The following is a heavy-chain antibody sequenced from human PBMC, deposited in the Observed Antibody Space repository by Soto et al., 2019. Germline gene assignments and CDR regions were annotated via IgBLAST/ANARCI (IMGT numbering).Heavy chain of an antibody. CDR3: ANGSKNVLRYFDWLLSYGMDV. CDR2: ISCSGGST. J-gene: IGHJ6*02. D-gene: IGHD3-9*01. CDR1: GFTFSSYA. Sequence: GGSLRLSCAASGFTFSSYAMSWVRQAPGKGLEWVSAISCSGGSTYFADSVKGRFTISRDNSKNTLYLQINSLRADDTAVYYCANGSKNVLRYFDWLLSYGMDVWGQGTTVTVSS. V-gene: IGHV3-23*01.